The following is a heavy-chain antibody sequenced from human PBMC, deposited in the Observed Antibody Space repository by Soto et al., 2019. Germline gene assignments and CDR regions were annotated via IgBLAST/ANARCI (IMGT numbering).Heavy chain of an antibody. CDR1: GYTFTSYY. V-gene: IGHV1-46*01. Sequence: QVQLVQSGAEVKKPGASVKVSCKASGYTFTSYYMHWVRQAPGQGLEWMGIINPSGGSTSYAQKFQCSVTMNRDTSTSTVYMELSSLRSEDTAVYYCARALPDETFDYWGQGTLVTVSS. CDR2: INPSGGST. J-gene: IGHJ4*02. CDR3: ARALPDETFDY.